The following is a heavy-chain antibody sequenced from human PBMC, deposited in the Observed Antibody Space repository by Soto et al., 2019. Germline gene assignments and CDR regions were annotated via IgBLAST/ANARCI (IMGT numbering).Heavy chain of an antibody. Sequence: EVQVVESGGGLVKPGESLRLSCAASGFTFRSHSMTWVRQAPGKGPEWVSSISSSSRDIYYADSVKGRFTISRDNGKNSLYLQMNSLRAEDTAVYYCARGQDGDDDPHHYYGLDVWGPGTTVTVSS. CDR3: ARGQDGDDDPHHYYGLDV. CDR2: ISSSSRDI. J-gene: IGHJ6*02. CDR1: GFTFRSHS. D-gene: IGHD4-17*01. V-gene: IGHV3-21*01.